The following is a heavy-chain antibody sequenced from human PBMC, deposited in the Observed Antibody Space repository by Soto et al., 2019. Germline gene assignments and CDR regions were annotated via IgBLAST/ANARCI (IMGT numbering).Heavy chain of an antibody. CDR3: ARVKTVTTGFGNNYYYYGMDV. CDR2: INHSGST. Sequence: LSLTCAVYGGSFSGYYWSWIRQPPGKGLEWIGEINHSGSTNYNPSLKSRVTISVDTSKNQFSLKLSSVTAADTAVYYCARVKTVTTGFGNNYYYYGMDVWGQGTTVTVSS. CDR1: GGSFSGYY. J-gene: IGHJ6*02. D-gene: IGHD4-4*01. V-gene: IGHV4-34*01.